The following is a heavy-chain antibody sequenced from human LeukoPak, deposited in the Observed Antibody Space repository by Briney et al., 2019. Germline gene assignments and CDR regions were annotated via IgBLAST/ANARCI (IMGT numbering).Heavy chain of an antibody. Sequence: GASVKVSCKASGYIFTTYGISWVRQAPGQGLEWMGWVSGYNDNTEYAQKFQGRVTMTTDTSTSTAYMELRSLRSDDTAVYYCARDAIQGRLTSDYWGQGTLVTVSS. CDR1: GYIFTTYG. CDR3: ARDAIQGRLTSDY. D-gene: IGHD3-3*01. J-gene: IGHJ4*02. CDR2: VSGYNDNT. V-gene: IGHV1-18*01.